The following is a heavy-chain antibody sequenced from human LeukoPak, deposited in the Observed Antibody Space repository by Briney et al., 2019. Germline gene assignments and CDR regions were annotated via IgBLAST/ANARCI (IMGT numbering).Heavy chain of an antibody. CDR1: GYSISSGYY. D-gene: IGHD5-12*01. Sequence: KPSETLSLTCAVSGYSISSGYYWGWVRQPPGQGQEWIGSIYHSGSTYYNPSLKSRVTISVDTSKNQFSLKLSSVTAADTAVYYCARLTERRVPYSGYERYWFDPWGQGTLVTVSS. CDR3: ARLTERRVPYSGYERYWFDP. V-gene: IGHV4-38-2*01. J-gene: IGHJ5*02. CDR2: IYHSGST.